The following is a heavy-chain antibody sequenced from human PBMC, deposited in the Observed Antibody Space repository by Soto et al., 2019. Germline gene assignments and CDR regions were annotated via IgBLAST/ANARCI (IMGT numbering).Heavy chain of an antibody. V-gene: IGHV4-34*01. J-gene: IGHJ5*02. CDR2: INDSGST. CDR1: GGSFNDDY. CDR3: ARYCISTSCYGGMYNWFDP. Sequence: PSETLSLTCAVEGGSFNDDYWSWIRQSPGKGLEWIGEINDSGSTKYNPSLKSRVTISVDKSKNQFSLKLSSVTAADTAVYYCARYCISTSCYGGMYNWFDPWGQGTLVTVSS. D-gene: IGHD2-2*01.